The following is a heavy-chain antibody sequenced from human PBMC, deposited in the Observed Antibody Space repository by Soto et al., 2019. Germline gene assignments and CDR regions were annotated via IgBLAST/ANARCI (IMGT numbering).Heavy chain of an antibody. CDR2: ISSSGYI. D-gene: IGHD2-15*01. CDR3: AMEWRGASWYTGMEA. CDR1: GFNFTSYT. V-gene: IGHV3-21*01. Sequence: PGLSLRLSFSSSGFNFTSYTINWFRQAPGQRLEWLSSISSSGYIFSTDSVRGRFTISRDNAKNSVYLQINSLRAEDTAVYFWAMEWRGASWYTGMEAGGQGTTV. J-gene: IGHJ6*02.